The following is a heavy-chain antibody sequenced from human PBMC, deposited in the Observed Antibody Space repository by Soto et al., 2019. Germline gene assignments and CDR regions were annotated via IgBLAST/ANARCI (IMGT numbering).Heavy chain of an antibody. J-gene: IGHJ6*02. D-gene: IGHD1-26*01. CDR3: AADQGKVGVSYYYYGLEV. V-gene: IGHV1-58*01. CDR1: GFTYTSFA. CDR2: TVVGSGNT. Sequence: SVKVSCRASGFTYTSFAVQWVRQARGQRLEWIGWTVVGSGNTNYAQKFQESVTITRDMSTSTAYMELSSRRYEDTAVYYCAADQGKVGVSYYYYGLEVWGQGTT.